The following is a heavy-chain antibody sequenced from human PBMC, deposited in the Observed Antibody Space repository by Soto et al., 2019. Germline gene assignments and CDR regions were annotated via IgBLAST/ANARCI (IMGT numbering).Heavy chain of an antibody. D-gene: IGHD1-20*01. V-gene: IGHV3-30-3*01. CDR1: GFTFSSYA. CDR2: ISYDGSNK. Sequence: QVQLVESGGGVVQPGRSLRLSCAASGFTFSSYAMHWVRQAPGKGLEWVAVISYDGSNKYYADSVKGRFTISRDNSKNTLYLQMNSLRAEDTAVYYCAREYNSRYWGQGTLVTVSS. J-gene: IGHJ4*02. CDR3: AREYNSRY.